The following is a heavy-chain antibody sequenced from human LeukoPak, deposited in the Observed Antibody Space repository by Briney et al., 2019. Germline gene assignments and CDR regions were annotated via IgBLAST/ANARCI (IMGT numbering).Heavy chain of an antibody. V-gene: IGHV1-8*01. J-gene: IGHJ4*02. D-gene: IGHD2-15*01. CDR2: MNPNSGNT. Sequence: ASVKVSCKASGYTFTSYDINWVRQATGQGLEWMGWMNPNSGNTGYAQKFQGRVTMTRNTSISTAYMELSSLRSDDTAVYYCARGHYCSGGSCSFFHYFDYWGQGTLVTVSS. CDR1: GYTFTSYD. CDR3: ARGHYCSGGSCSFFHYFDY.